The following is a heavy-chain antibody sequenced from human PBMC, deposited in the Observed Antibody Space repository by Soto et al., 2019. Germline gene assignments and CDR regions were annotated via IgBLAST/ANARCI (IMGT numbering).Heavy chain of an antibody. CDR3: ARELGYCSSTSCDYYYYYGMDV. CDR2: TYYRSKWYN. Sequence: SQTLSLTCAISGDSVSSNSAALNWIRQSPSRGLEWLGRTYYRSKWYNDYAVSVKSRITINPDTSKNQFSLQLNSVTPEDTAVYYCARELGYCSSTSCDYYYYYGMDVWGQGTTVTV. J-gene: IGHJ6*02. CDR1: GDSVSSNSAA. D-gene: IGHD2-2*01. V-gene: IGHV6-1*01.